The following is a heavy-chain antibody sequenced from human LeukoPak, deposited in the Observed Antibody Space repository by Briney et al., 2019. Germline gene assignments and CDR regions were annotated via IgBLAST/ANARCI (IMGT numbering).Heavy chain of an antibody. Sequence: PGGSLRLSCAASGFTFSSYGMHWVRQAPGKGLEWVAFIRYDGSNKYYADSVKGRFTISRDNSKNTLYLQMNRLRAEDTAVYYCAKDDGITIFGVVINQVDYWGQGTLVTVSS. CDR3: AKDDGITIFGVVINQVDY. D-gene: IGHD3-3*01. J-gene: IGHJ4*02. CDR1: GFTFSSYG. V-gene: IGHV3-30*02. CDR2: IRYDGSNK.